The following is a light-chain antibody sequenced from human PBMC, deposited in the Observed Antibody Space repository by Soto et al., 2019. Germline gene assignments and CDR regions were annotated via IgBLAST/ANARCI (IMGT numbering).Light chain of an antibody. CDR3: SSYAGSNNFVV. CDR2: DVS. V-gene: IGLV2-8*01. CDR1: SSDVGSYNY. J-gene: IGLJ2*01. Sequence: QSALTQPASLSGSPGQSITISCTGSSSDVGSYNYVSWYQVQPGKAPRLMIYDVSDRPSGVPDRFSGSKSGNTASLTVSGLQAEDEADYYCSSYAGSNNFVVFGGGTKVTVL.